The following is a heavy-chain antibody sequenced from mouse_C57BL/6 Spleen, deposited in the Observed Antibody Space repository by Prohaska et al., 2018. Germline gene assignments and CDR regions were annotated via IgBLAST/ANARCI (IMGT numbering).Heavy chain of an antibody. J-gene: IGHJ3*01. Sequence: DVQLQESGPGLVKPSQSLSLTCSVTGYSITSGYYWNWIRQFPGNKLEWMGYISYDGSNNYNPSLKNRISITRDTSKNQFFLKLNSVTTEDTATYYCARGDYDTWFAYWGQGTLVTVSA. CDR2: ISYDGSN. CDR3: ARGDYDTWFAY. CDR1: GYSITSGYY. D-gene: IGHD2-4*01. V-gene: IGHV3-6*01.